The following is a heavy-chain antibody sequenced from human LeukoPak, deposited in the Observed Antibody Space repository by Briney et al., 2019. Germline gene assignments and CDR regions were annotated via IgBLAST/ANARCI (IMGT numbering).Heavy chain of an antibody. J-gene: IGHJ5*02. V-gene: IGHV4-59*01. CDR1: GGSISSYY. CDR3: ARDRSPYYYGSGPFDP. CDR2: IYYSGST. D-gene: IGHD3-10*01. Sequence: KPSETLSLTCTVSGGSISSYYWSWIRQPPGKGLEWIGYIYYSGSTNYNPSLKSRVTISVDTSKNQFSLKLSSMTAADTAVYYCARDRSPYYYGSGPFDPWGQGTLVTVSS.